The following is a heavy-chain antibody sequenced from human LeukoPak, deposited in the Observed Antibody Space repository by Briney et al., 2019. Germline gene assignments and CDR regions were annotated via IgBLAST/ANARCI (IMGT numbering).Heavy chain of an antibody. V-gene: IGHV4-39*07. CDR1: GVSISTSRYY. Sequence: SETLSLTCTVSGVSISTSRYYWGWIRQPPGKGLEWIGNIYYTGPTYYNASLESRVTISLDTSKNQFSLKLSSVTAADTAVYYCAREKRSSWSHFDYWGQGTLVTVSS. CDR3: AREKRSSWSHFDY. J-gene: IGHJ4*02. D-gene: IGHD6-13*01. CDR2: IYYTGPT.